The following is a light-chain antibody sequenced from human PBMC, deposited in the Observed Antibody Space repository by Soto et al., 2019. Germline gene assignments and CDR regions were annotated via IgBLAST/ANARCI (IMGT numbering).Light chain of an antibody. V-gene: IGKV1-5*03. J-gene: IGKJ1*01. CDR2: KAS. CDR3: QQYNRYWT. Sequence: DIQMTQSPSTLSASVGDRVTITCRASQSISTWLAWYQHKPGKAPKLLIYKASNLESGVLSRFSGSGSGTEFTLTISSLQPDDFATYYCQQYNRYWTFGQGTKVEIK. CDR1: QSISTW.